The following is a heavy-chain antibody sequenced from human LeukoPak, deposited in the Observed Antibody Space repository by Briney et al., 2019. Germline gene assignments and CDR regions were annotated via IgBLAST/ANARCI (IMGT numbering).Heavy chain of an antibody. CDR1: GGSISSGGYY. J-gene: IGHJ5*02. CDR3: ASGSGSYFSWFDP. Sequence: PSQTLSLTCTVSGGSISSGGYYWSWIRQHPGKGLEWIGYIYYSGSTYHNPSLKSRVTISVDTSKNQFSLKLSSVTAADTAVYYCASGSGSYFSWFDPWGQGTLVTVSS. D-gene: IGHD3-10*01. V-gene: IGHV4-31*03. CDR2: IYYSGST.